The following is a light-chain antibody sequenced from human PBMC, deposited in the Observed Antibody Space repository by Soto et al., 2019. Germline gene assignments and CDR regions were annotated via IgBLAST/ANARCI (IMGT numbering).Light chain of an antibody. CDR1: QSISSW. J-gene: IGKJ2*01. V-gene: IGKV1-5*03. CDR2: KAS. Sequence: DIQMTQSPSTLSASVGDRVTITCRASQSISSWLAWYQQKPGKAPKLLIYKASSLESGVPSRFSGSGSGTELTLTISSLQPDDFGTYYCQQYNSYSPYTFGQGTKLQIK. CDR3: QQYNSYSPYT.